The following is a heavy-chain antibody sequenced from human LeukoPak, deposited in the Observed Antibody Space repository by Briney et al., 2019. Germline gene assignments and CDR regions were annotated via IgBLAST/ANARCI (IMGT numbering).Heavy chain of an antibody. J-gene: IGHJ6*02. CDR3: AREYCSGGSCYQRGYYYYGMDA. CDR2: INPSGGST. D-gene: IGHD2-15*01. CDR1: GYTFTSYY. V-gene: IGHV1-46*01. Sequence: GASVKVSCKASGYTFTSYYMHWVRQAPGQGLEWMGIINPSGGSTSYAQKFQGRVTMTRDTSTSTVYMELSSPRSEDTAVYYCAREYCSGGSCYQRGYYYYGMDAWGQGTTVTVSS.